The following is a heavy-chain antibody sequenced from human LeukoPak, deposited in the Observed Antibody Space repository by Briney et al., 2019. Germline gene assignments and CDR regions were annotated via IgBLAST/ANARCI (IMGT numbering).Heavy chain of an antibody. J-gene: IGHJ3*01. CDR2: VYTSGST. V-gene: IGHV4-61*02. CDR3: ARSLFGFLEP. D-gene: IGHD3-3*01. Sequence: SETLSLTCTVSGGSISSGSYYWSWIRQPAGKGLEWIGRVYTSGSTNYNPSLKSRVTISVDTSKNQFSLKLSSVAAADTAVYYCARSLFGFLEPWGQGTMVTVSS. CDR1: GGSISSGSYY.